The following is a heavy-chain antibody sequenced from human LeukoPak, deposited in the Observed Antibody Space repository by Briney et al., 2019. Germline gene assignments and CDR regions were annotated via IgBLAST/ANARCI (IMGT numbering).Heavy chain of an antibody. J-gene: IGHJ4*02. D-gene: IGHD2-2*01. CDR2: FDLDGAGET. CDR1: GYSLTGVS. Sequence: ASVKVSCKVSGYSLTGVSKYWVRQAPGKGLEWMGGFDLDGAGETFFAQRFEGRVTMTEDTSTDTVYMELSSLRSDDTAVYYCAMGDPYQLLEYWGQGTLVTVSS. V-gene: IGHV1-24*01. CDR3: AMGDPYQLLEY.